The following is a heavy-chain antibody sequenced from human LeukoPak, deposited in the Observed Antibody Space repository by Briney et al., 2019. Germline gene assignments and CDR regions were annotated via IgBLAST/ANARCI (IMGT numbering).Heavy chain of an antibody. CDR3: ARVVWFGEPPSLGWFDP. D-gene: IGHD3-10*01. CDR2: IKQDGSEK. J-gene: IGHJ5*02. CDR1: GFTFSSYW. Sequence: GGSLRLSCAASGFTFSSYWMSWVRQAPGKGLEWVANIKQDGSEKYYVDPVKGRFTTSRDNAKNSLYLQMNSLRAEDTAVYYCARVVWFGEPPSLGWFDPWGQGTLVTVSS. V-gene: IGHV3-7*01.